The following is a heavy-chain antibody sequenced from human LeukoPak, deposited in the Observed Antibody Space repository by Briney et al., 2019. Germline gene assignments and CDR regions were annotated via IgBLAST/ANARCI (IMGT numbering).Heavy chain of an antibody. Sequence: PGGSLRLSCEASGFTFSSLYMDWVRQAPGKGLEWVGRIRNKAADYSTDYASSVKGRFTISRDDSRNSLYLQMSSLKSEDTALYYCVRVRHGDSFDFRGQGTLVTVSS. D-gene: IGHD4-17*01. CDR1: GFTFSSLY. V-gene: IGHV3-72*01. CDR3: VRVRHGDSFDF. CDR2: IRNKAADYST. J-gene: IGHJ4*02.